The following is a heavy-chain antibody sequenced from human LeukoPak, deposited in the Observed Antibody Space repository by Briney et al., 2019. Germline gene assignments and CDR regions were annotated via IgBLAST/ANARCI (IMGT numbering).Heavy chain of an antibody. J-gene: IGHJ4*02. CDR3: ARVRRYFDWLSPPSYFDY. CDR2: INPNSGGT. V-gene: IGHV1-2*02. Sequence: ASVKVSCKASGYTFTVYYMHWVRQAPGQGLEWMGWINPNSGGTNYAQKFQGRVTITRDTAISTAYRELSRVRSDDTAVYYCARVRRYFDWLSPPSYFDYWGQGTLVTVSS. D-gene: IGHD3-9*01. CDR1: GYTFTVYY.